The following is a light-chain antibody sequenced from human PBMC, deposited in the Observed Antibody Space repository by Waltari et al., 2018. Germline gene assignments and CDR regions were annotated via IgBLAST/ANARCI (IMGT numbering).Light chain of an antibody. CDR2: YDD. V-gene: IGLV1-36*01. J-gene: IGLJ2*01. Sequence: QSVLTQPPSVSESPGQRVTMSCFGSNSNIANNAVNWYQQLPGRAPKLLIYYDDLVSSGVSDRFSGSKSGTSASLAISVLQSEDEADYYCEAWDDSLNGPVFGGGTKLTVV. CDR1: NSNIANNA. CDR3: EAWDDSLNGPV.